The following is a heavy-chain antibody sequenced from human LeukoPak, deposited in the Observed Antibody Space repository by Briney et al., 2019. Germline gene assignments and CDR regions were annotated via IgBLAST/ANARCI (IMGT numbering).Heavy chain of an antibody. D-gene: IGHD1-26*01. V-gene: IGHV3-48*03. J-gene: IGHJ6*03. CDR2: ISSSGSTI. CDR1: GFTFSSYE. Sequence: PGGSLRLSCAASGFTFSSYEMNWVRQAPGKGLEWVSYISSSGSTIYYADSVKGRFTISRDNSKNTLYPRMNSLRAEDTAVYCCAKGQGWEHSYYYHYMDVWGKGTTVTISS. CDR3: AKGQGWEHSYYYHYMDV.